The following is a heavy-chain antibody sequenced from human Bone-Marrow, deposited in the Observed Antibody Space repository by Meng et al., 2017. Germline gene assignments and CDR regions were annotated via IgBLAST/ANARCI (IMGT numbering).Heavy chain of an antibody. CDR2: FIPIFGTA. V-gene: IGHV1-69*13. CDR1: GGTFSSYA. J-gene: IGHJ4*02. Sequence: SVKVSCKASGGTFSSYAISWVRQAPGQGLEWMGGFIPIFGTANYAQKFQGRVTITADESTSTAYMELSSLRSEDTAVYYCASPLGSSSWYYFDYWGQGTLVTVSS. CDR3: ASPLGSSSWYYFDY. D-gene: IGHD6-13*01.